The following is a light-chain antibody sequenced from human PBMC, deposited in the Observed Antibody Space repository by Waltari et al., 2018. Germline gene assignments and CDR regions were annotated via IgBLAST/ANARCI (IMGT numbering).Light chain of an antibody. CDR3: QHYESLPVT. CDR1: QSLRIY. CDR2: HAS. V-gene: IGKV3-20*01. Sequence: EIVLTQSPGTLSLSPGERATLSCRASQSLRIYLAWYQQKPGQAPRLLIYHASTRATGIPDRFSGSGSGTDFSLTISRLEPEDFAVYYCQHYESLPVTFGQGTEVEIK. J-gene: IGKJ1*01.